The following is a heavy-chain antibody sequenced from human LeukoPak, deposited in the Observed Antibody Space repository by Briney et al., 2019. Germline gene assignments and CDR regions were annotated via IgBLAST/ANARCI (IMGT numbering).Heavy chain of an antibody. D-gene: IGHD3-10*01. CDR1: GFTFSSYA. V-gene: IGHV4-34*01. J-gene: IGHJ4*02. CDR3: ARGPTYGSGSYYADY. CDR2: INHSGST. Sequence: PGGSLRLSCAASGFTFSSYAMSWIRQPPGKGLEWIGEINHSGSTNYNPSLKSRVTISVDTSKNQFSLKLSSVTAADTAVYSCARGPTYGSGSYYADYWGQGTLVTVSS.